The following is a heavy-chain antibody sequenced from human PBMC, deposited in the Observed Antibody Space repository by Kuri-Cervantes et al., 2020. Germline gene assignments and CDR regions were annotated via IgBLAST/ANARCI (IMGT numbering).Heavy chain of an antibody. D-gene: IGHD3-3*01. J-gene: IGHJ6*02. CDR1: GFTFSSYS. Sequence: ETLSLTCAASGFTFSSYSMSWVRQAPGKGLEWVSSISSSSSYIYYADSVKGRFTISRDNAKNSLYLQMNSLRAEDTAVYYCARGEGYDFWSGYLSDYYYGMDVWGQGTTVTVSS. V-gene: IGHV3-21*01. CDR2: ISSSSSYI. CDR3: ARGEGYDFWSGYLSDYYYGMDV.